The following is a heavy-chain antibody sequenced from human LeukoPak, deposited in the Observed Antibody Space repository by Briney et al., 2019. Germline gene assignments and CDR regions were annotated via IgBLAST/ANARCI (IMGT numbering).Heavy chain of an antibody. CDR2: IYYSGST. CDR1: GGSISSSSYY. D-gene: IGHD4/OR15-4a*01. Sequence: PSETLSLTCSVSGGSISSSSYYWGWIRQPPGKGLEWIGYIYYSGSTNYNPSLKSRVTVSVDTSKNQFSLKLSSVTAADTAVYYCARETPLTHFDLWGRGTLVTVSS. J-gene: IGHJ2*01. CDR3: ARETPLTHFDL. V-gene: IGHV4-61*01.